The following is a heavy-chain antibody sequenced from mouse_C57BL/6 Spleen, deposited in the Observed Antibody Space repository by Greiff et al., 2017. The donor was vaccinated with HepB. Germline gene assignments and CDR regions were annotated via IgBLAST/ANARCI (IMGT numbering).Heavy chain of an antibody. J-gene: IGHJ3*01. CDR2: FYPGSGSI. Sequence: VQLVESGAELVKPGASVKLSCKASGYTFTEYTIHWVKQRSGQGLEWIGWFYPGSGSIKDNEKFKDKATLTADKSSSTVYMELSRLTSEDSAVYFCARHEDPYSNYETWFAYWGQGTLVTVSA. D-gene: IGHD2-5*01. CDR3: ARHEDPYSNYETWFAY. V-gene: IGHV1-62-2*01. CDR1: GYTFTEYT.